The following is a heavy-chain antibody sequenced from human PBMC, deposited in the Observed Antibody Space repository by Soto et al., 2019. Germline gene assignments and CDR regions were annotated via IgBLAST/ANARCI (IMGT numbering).Heavy chain of an antibody. CDR1: GFTFSSYA. CDR3: AKVPIVLMVYAPQNMDV. V-gene: IGHV3-23*01. Sequence: VGSLRLSCAASGFTFSSYAMSWVRQAPGKGLEWVSAISGSGGSTYYADSVKGRFTISRDNSKNTLYLQMNSLRAEDTAVYYCAKVPIVLMVYAPQNMDVWGQGTTVTVSS. D-gene: IGHD2-8*01. J-gene: IGHJ6*02. CDR2: ISGSGGST.